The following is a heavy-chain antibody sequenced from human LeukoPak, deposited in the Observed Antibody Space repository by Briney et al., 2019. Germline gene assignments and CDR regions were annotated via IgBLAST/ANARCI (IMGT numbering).Heavy chain of an antibody. CDR1: GGSISSSSYS. CDR3: ARHLSRVGATNYYYYYMDV. D-gene: IGHD1-26*01. Sequence: PSETLSLTCTVSGGSISSSSYSWGWIRQPPGKGLEWIGSMYYTGSTYYNPSLKSRVTVSVDKPKNHFSLKLSSVTAADTAVYYCARHLSRVGATNYYYYYMDVWGKGTTVTVSS. CDR2: MYYTGST. J-gene: IGHJ6*03. V-gene: IGHV4-39*01.